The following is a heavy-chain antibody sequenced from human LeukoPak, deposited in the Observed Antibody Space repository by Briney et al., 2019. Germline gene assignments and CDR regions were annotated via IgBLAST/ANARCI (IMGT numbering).Heavy chain of an antibody. CDR3: AKDHRQLVQVYYYGMDV. J-gene: IGHJ6*02. Sequence: PGGSLRLSCAASGFTFSSYAMSWVRQAPGKGLEWVSAISGSGGSTYYADSVKGRFTISRDNSKNTLCLQMNSLRAEDTAVYYCAKDHRQLVQVYYYGMDVWGQGTTVTVSS. CDR1: GFTFSSYA. V-gene: IGHV3-23*01. CDR2: ISGSGGST. D-gene: IGHD6-13*01.